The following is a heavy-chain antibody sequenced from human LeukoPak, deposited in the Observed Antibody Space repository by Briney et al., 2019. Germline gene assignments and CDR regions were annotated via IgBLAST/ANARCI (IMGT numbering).Heavy chain of an antibody. Sequence: SETLSLTCAVSGGSISSSNWWSWVRQPPGEGLEWIGEIYHSGSTNYNPSLKSRVTISVDKSKNQFSLKLSSVTAADTAVYYCARAAYCSGGSCYRWFDPWGQGTLVTVSS. D-gene: IGHD2-15*01. V-gene: IGHV4-4*02. CDR3: ARAAYCSGGSCYRWFDP. CDR1: GGSISSSNW. CDR2: IYHSGST. J-gene: IGHJ5*02.